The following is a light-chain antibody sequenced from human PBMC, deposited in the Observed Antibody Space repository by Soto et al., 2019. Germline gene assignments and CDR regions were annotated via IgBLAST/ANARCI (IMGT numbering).Light chain of an antibody. V-gene: IGKV1-8*01. CDR2: AAS. Sequence: AIRMTQSPSSLSASTGDRVTMTCRASQGISSYLAWYQQKPGKAPKLLIYAASTLQSGVPSRFSGSGSGTNFSLTISRLQPEDFATYYCQQSYDTPRTFGQGTRVDIK. J-gene: IGKJ1*01. CDR1: QGISSY. CDR3: QQSYDTPRT.